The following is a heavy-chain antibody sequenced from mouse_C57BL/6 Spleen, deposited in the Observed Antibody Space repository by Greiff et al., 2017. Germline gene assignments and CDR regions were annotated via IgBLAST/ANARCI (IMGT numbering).Heavy chain of an antibody. V-gene: IGHV1-69*01. CDR2: IDPSDSYT. J-gene: IGHJ2*01. D-gene: IGHD2-3*01. CDR1: GYTFTSYW. Sequence: VQLQQPGAELVMPGASVKLSCKASGYTFTSYWMHWVKQRTGQGLEWIGEIDPSDSYTNYNQKFKGKSTLTVDKSSRTAYMQLSSLTSEDSAVYYCAKGSMTTVGFFDDWGQGTTLTVSS. CDR3: AKGSMTTVGFFDD.